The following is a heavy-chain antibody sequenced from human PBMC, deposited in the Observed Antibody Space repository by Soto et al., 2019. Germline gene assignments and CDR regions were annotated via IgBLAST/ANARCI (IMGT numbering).Heavy chain of an antibody. CDR2: ISGSGGST. Sequence: EVQLLESWGDLVQPGVSLRLSCAASGFTFSSLGMSWVRQAPGKGLEGVSSISGSGGSTLYADSVKGRFTISRDNSKSTLFLKMNVLRADDTAVYYCAIRDSSCWGQGTLVTGSS. J-gene: IGHJ4*02. CDR1: GFTFSSLG. D-gene: IGHD6-13*01. CDR3: AIRDSSC. V-gene: IGHV3-23*01.